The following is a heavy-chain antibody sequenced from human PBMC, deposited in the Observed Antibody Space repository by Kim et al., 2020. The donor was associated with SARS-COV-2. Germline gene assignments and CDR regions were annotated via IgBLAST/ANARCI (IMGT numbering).Heavy chain of an antibody. CDR3: VSLAISSGWYVLGVDY. J-gene: IGHJ4*02. CDR1: GGSISSSSYY. D-gene: IGHD6-19*01. CDR2: IYYSGST. V-gene: IGHV4-39*01. Sequence: SETLSLTCTVSGGSISSSSYYWGWIRQPPGKGLEWIGSIYYSGSTYYNPSLKSRVTISVDTSKNQFSLKLSSVTAADTAVYYCVSLAISSGWYVLGVDYWGQGTLVTVSS.